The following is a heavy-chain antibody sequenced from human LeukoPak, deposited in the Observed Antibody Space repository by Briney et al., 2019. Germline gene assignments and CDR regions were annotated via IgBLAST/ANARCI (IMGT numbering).Heavy chain of an antibody. J-gene: IGHJ3*02. CDR2: ISSGSSTI. CDR3: ARDNLWFGDLLAFDI. D-gene: IGHD3-10*01. CDR1: GFTFTNYA. Sequence: GGSLRLSCAASGFTFTNYAMTWVRQAPGKGLEWVSYISSGSSTIYYADSVKGRFTISRDNAKNSLYLQINSLRDEDTAVYYCARDNLWFGDLLAFDIWGQGTMVTVSS. V-gene: IGHV3-48*02.